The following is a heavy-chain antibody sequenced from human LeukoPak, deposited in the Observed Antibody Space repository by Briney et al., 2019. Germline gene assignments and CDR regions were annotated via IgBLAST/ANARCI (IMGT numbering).Heavy chain of an antibody. Sequence: PGGSLRLSCAASGPTFSDYYMTWIRQAPGKGLEWVAYISSSGSTIYSADSVKGRFTVSRDNAKNSLFLHMNSLRAEDTAIYYCAIQITMIVVVPYFDYWGQGTLVTVSS. CDR1: GPTFSDYY. CDR3: AIQITMIVVVPYFDY. CDR2: ISSSGSTI. J-gene: IGHJ4*02. D-gene: IGHD3-22*01. V-gene: IGHV3-11*04.